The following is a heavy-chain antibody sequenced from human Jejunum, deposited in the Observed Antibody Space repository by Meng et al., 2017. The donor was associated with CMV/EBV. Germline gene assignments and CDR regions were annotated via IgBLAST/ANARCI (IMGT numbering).Heavy chain of an antibody. V-gene: IGHV4-39*07. CDR3: ARVGYDSSGYYRALLDY. Sequence: LPLRESVPGRVKPSETLSLTCTVSGGSSSSSSYYWGWIRQPPGKGLEWIGSMYYSGSTYYNPSLKSRVTISVDTSKNQFSLKLSSVTAADTAVYYCARVGYDSSGYYRALLDYWGQGTLVTVSS. D-gene: IGHD3-22*01. J-gene: IGHJ4*02. CDR1: GGSSSSSSYY. CDR2: MYYSGST.